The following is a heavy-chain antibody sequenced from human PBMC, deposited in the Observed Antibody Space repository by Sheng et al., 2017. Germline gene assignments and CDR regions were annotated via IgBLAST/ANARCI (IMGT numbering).Heavy chain of an antibody. Sequence: EVQLVESGGGLVQPGGSLRLSCAASGFTFSSYAMHWVRQAPGKGLEYVSAISSNGGSTYYANSVKGRFTISRDNSKNTLYLQMGSLRAEDMAVYYCAREWGSYYYYYGMDVWGQGTTVTVSS. V-gene: IGHV3-64*01. CDR2: ISSNGGST. CDR1: GFTFSSYA. D-gene: IGHD3-16*01. CDR3: AREWGSYYYYYGMDV. J-gene: IGHJ6*02.